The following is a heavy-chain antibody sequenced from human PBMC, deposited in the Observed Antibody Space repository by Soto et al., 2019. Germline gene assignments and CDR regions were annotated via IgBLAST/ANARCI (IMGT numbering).Heavy chain of an antibody. V-gene: IGHV2-5*02. Sequence: QITLKESGPTLVRPTQTLTLTCTFSGFSLTTSGVGVGWIRQPPGKALEWLAVIYWDDDKRYSSSLTSRLTTTNHPPNHHVLLTMTTMDPVDTATYYCAHHPYYHLGSYSFDYCGHGTLVTLSS. CDR1: GFSLTTSGVG. J-gene: IGHJ4*01. CDR3: AHHPYYHLGSYSFDY. CDR2: IYWDDDK. D-gene: IGHD3-10*01.